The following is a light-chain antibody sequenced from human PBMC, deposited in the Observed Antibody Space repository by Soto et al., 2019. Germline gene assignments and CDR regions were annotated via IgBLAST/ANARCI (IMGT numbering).Light chain of an antibody. J-gene: IGKJ2*01. V-gene: IGKV3-20*01. Sequence: ESMLTQSPGTLSLSPGERATLSCRASQRVSTRYLAWYQQKPGQAPRLLIYGASIRATGIPDRFSGSGSGTDCTLTISRLEPEDFAVYYCHQFGSSPPAFTFGQGTKLEI. CDR2: GAS. CDR3: HQFGSSPPAFT. CDR1: QRVSTRY.